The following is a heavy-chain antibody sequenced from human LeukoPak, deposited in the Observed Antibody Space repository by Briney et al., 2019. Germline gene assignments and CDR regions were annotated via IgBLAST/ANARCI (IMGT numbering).Heavy chain of an antibody. Sequence: GASVKVSCKASGGTFSSYAISWVRQAPGQGLEWMGRIIPILGMANYAQKFQGRVTITADKSTSTAYMELSSLRSEDTAVYYCASASYDFSDYWGQGTLVTVSS. J-gene: IGHJ4*02. V-gene: IGHV1-69*04. D-gene: IGHD3-3*01. CDR1: GGTFSSYA. CDR2: IIPILGMA. CDR3: ASASYDFSDY.